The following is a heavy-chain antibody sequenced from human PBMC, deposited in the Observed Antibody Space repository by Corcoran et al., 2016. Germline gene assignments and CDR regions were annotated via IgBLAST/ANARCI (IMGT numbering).Heavy chain of an antibody. J-gene: IGHJ6*02. Sequence: QVQLVQSGAEVKKPGASVKVSCTASGYTFTGYYMHWVRQAPGQGLEWMGWINPNSGGTNYAQKFQGRVTMTRDTSISTGYMELSRLRSEDTAVYVCARVHKGYYGLDVWGQGTTVTVSS. CDR3: ARVHKGYYGLDV. CDR1: GYTFTGYY. V-gene: IGHV1-2*02. D-gene: IGHD6-13*01. CDR2: INPNSGGT.